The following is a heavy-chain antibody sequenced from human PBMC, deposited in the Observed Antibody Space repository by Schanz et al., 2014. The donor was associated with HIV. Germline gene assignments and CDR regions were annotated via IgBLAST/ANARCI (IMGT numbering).Heavy chain of an antibody. J-gene: IGHJ6*02. V-gene: IGHV3-48*02. D-gene: IGHD3-3*01. CDR1: GFTLSSYS. Sequence: EVQLVESGGGLEQPGGSLRLSCEASGFTLSSYSMNWVRQAPGKGLEWISYISGSSSTIYYAGSVKGRFTISRNNAKNSLFLQMNSLKDDATAVYYCAREASYFDFWNGQYYYYGLDVWGQGTTVTVSS. CDR2: ISGSSSTI. CDR3: AREASYFDFWNGQYYYYGLDV.